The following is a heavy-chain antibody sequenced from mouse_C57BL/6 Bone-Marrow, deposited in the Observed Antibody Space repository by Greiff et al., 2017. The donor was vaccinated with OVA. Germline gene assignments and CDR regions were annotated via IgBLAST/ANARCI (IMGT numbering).Heavy chain of an antibody. J-gene: IGHJ1*03. Sequence: VQLQQSGAELARPGASVKLSCKASGYTFTSYGISWVKQRPGQGLEWIGEIYPRSGNTYYNEKFKGKATLTADKSSSTAYMELRSLTSEDSAVYFCARGVTTVVGNWYFDVWGTGTTVTVSS. CDR1: GYTFTSYG. CDR3: ARGVTTVVGNWYFDV. CDR2: IYPRSGNT. D-gene: IGHD1-1*01. V-gene: IGHV1-81*01.